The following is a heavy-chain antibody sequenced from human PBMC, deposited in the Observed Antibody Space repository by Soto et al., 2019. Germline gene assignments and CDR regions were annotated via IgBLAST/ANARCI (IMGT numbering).Heavy chain of an antibody. Sequence: QVQLLESGGGVVQPGRSLRLSCAASGFSFNTYGMHWFRQAPGKGLEWVAVISYNGDKTFYADSVKGRFTISRDNSQSTLYLQMNSLRPEDTAVYYCAKDRIRGTSYFDYWGQGTLVTVSS. V-gene: IGHV3-30*18. CDR3: AKDRIRGTSYFDY. D-gene: IGHD6-6*01. CDR2: ISYNGDKT. CDR1: GFSFNTYG. J-gene: IGHJ4*02.